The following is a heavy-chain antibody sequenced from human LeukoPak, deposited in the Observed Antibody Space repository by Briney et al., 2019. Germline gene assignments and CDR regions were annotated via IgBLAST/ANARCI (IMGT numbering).Heavy chain of an antibody. J-gene: IGHJ4*02. V-gene: IGHV3-53*01. CDR1: GFSFSAYW. D-gene: IGHD1-26*01. CDR2: IYSGGST. CDR3: AREYIGNYYFDY. Sequence: GGSLRLSCAASGFSFSAYWMSWVRQAPGKGLEWVSVIYSGGSTYYADSVKGRFTISRDNSKNTLYLQMNSLRAEDTAVYYCAREYIGNYYFDYWGQGTLVTVSS.